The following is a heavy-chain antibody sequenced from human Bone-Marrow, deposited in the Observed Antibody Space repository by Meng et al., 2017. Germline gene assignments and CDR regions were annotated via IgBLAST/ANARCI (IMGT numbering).Heavy chain of an antibody. J-gene: IGHJ6*02. CDR3: ARDRGWLRFYYYYGMDV. D-gene: IGHD5-12*01. CDR2: ISYDGSNK. V-gene: IGHV3-30*04. Sequence: GESLKISCAASGFTFSSYAMHWVRQAPGKGLEWVAVISYDGSNKYHADSVKGRFTISRDNSKNTLYLQMNSLRAEDTAVYYCARDRGWLRFYYYYGMDVWGQGTTVTVSS. CDR1: GFTFSSYA.